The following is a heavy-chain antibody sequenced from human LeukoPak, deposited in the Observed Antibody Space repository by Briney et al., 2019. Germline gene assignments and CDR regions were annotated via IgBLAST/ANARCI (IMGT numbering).Heavy chain of an antibody. CDR1: GYTLTELS. Sequence: ASVKVSCKVSGYTLTELSMHWVRQAPGQGLEWMGWINTNTGNPTYAQGFTGRFVFSLDTSVSTAYLQISSLKAEDTAVYYCARESNEKYYYDSSGQDAFDIWGQGTMVTVSS. V-gene: IGHV7-4-1*02. J-gene: IGHJ3*02. CDR2: INTNTGNP. CDR3: ARESNEKYYYDSSGQDAFDI. D-gene: IGHD3-22*01.